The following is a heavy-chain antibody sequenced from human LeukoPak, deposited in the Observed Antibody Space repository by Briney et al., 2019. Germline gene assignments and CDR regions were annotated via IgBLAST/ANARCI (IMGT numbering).Heavy chain of an antibody. CDR1: GFTVSSNY. CDR2: IYNGGST. CDR3: ARVRRPYSSSWYRVNWFDP. D-gene: IGHD6-13*01. V-gene: IGHV3-53*01. J-gene: IGHJ5*02. Sequence: GGSLRLSCAASGFTVSSNYMSWVRQAPGKGLEWVSVIYNGGSTYYADSVKGRFTISRDNCKNTLYLQMNSLRAEDTAVYYCARVRRPYSSSWYRVNWFDPWGQGTLVTVSS.